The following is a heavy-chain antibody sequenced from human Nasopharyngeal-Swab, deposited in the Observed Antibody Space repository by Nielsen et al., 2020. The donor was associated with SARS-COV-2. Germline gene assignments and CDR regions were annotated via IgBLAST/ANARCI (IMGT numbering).Heavy chain of an antibody. Sequence: SETLSLTCSVSGGSISSGSISNYYWNWIRQPPGKGLEWIGYIYYTGSTNYNPSLKSRVTLSVDTSKNQFSLTLTSVTAADTAVYYCAARGSSGWFGYWGQGTLVTVSS. CDR1: GGSISSGSISNYY. CDR2: IYYTGST. J-gene: IGHJ4*02. CDR3: AARGSSGWFGY. V-gene: IGHV4-61*01. D-gene: IGHD6-19*01.